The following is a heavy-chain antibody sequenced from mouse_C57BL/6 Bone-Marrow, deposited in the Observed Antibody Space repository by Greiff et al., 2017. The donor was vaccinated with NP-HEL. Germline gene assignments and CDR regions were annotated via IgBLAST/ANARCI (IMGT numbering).Heavy chain of an antibody. Sequence: QVQLQQSGPELVKPGASVKISCKASGYAFSSSWMNWVKQRPGKGLEWIGRIYPGDGDTNYNGKFKGKATLTADKSSSTAYMQLSSLTSEDSAVYFCARRGGDGYYGRFAYWGQGTLATVSA. D-gene: IGHD2-3*01. CDR3: ARRGGDGYYGRFAY. J-gene: IGHJ3*01. V-gene: IGHV1-82*01. CDR1: GYAFSSSW. CDR2: IYPGDGDT.